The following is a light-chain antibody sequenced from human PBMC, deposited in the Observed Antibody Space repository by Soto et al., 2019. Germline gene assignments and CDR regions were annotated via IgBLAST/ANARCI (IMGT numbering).Light chain of an antibody. V-gene: IGKV3-20*01. CDR1: ETVDTSS. CDR3: HQYGSSPLT. Sequence: EIVLTQSPGTLSLSPGETATLSCRASETVDTSSLGWYQQKPGRAPSLLIYSASRRATGIPDRFDASGSATDFTLTINRLEPEDFAVYYCHQYGSSPLTFGGGTKVEI. CDR2: SAS. J-gene: IGKJ4*01.